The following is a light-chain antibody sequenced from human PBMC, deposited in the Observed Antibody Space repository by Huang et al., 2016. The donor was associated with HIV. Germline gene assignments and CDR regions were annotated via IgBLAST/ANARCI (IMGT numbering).Light chain of an antibody. J-gene: IGKJ1*01. Sequence: DIQMTQSPSSLSASVGDRVTITCRASQSISSYLNWYQQKPGKAPKLLIYAASRLQSGVPSRFSGSGSGTDVTLTISSRQPEDFATYYCQQSYSTPRTFGQGTKVEIK. CDR2: AAS. CDR1: QSISSY. V-gene: IGKV1-39*01. CDR3: QQSYSTPRT.